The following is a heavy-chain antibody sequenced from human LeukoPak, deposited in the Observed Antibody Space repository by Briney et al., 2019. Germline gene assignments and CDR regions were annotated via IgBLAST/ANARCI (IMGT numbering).Heavy chain of an antibody. V-gene: IGHV3-21*01. D-gene: IGHD2-2*01. Sequence: GGSLRLSCAASGFTFSSYSMNWVRQAPGKGLEWVSSISSSSSYIYYADSVKGRFTISRDNAKNSLYLQMNSLRAEDTAVYYCARDQKPFVVVPAAHDYWGQGTLVTVSS. J-gene: IGHJ4*02. CDR3: ARDQKPFVVVPAAHDY. CDR1: GFTFSSYS. CDR2: ISSSSSYI.